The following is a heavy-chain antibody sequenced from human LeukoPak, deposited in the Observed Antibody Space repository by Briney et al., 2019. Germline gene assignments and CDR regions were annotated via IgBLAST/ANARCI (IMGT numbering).Heavy chain of an antibody. CDR1: GGPISSCTYY. CDR2: IYYSGST. V-gene: IGHV4-39*01. Sequence: SETLSLTCTVSGGPISSCTYYWGWIRRPPGKGLEWIGSIYYSGSTYYDPSLKSRVTVSVDTSKNQFSLNLSSVTAADTAVYYCVRGSTLRHYQYWGQGILVTVSS. J-gene: IGHJ4*02. D-gene: IGHD3-16*01. CDR3: VRGSTLRHYQY.